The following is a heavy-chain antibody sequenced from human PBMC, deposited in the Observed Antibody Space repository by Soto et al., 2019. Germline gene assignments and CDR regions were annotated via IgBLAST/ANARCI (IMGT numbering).Heavy chain of an antibody. CDR3: ARNFGAMGYYAQWVTFDI. Sequence: QVQLQESGPGLVKPSQTLSLTCTVSGGSISSEDFYWSWIRQPPGKGLEWIGYIYFSGSTYYNPSLKSRMTLSVDKSKNQFSLKLTSVTAADTAVYYCARNFGAMGYYAQWVTFDIWGQGTMVTVSP. D-gene: IGHD3-3*01. CDR2: IYFSGST. V-gene: IGHV4-30-4*01. J-gene: IGHJ3*02. CDR1: GGSISSEDFY.